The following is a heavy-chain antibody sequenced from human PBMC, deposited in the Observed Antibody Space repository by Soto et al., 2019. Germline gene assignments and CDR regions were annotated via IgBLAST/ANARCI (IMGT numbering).Heavy chain of an antibody. CDR2: IKQDGSEK. J-gene: IGHJ4*02. CDR1: GFTVSSNY. CDR3: ARDYAESDFWTGYSY. Sequence: EVQLVESGGGLIQPGGSLRLSCAASGFTVSSNYMSWVRQAPGKGLEWVANIKQDGSEKYYVDSVKGRFTISRDNAKNSLYLQMNSLRAEDTAVYYCARDYAESDFWTGYSYWGQGTLVTVSS. V-gene: IGHV3-7*03. D-gene: IGHD3-3*01.